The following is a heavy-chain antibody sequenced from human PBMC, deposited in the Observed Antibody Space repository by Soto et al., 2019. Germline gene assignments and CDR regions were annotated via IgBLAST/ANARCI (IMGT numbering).Heavy chain of an antibody. D-gene: IGHD2-15*01. Sequence: GGSLRLSCAASGFTFSGSAMHWVRQASGKGLEWVGRIRSKANSYATAYAASVKGRFTISRDDSKNTAYLQMNSLKTEDTAVYYCTRQPEHPNHSKNRNNFDYWGQGTLVTVSS. J-gene: IGHJ4*02. CDR1: GFTFSGSA. CDR3: TRQPEHPNHSKNRNNFDY. V-gene: IGHV3-73*01. CDR2: IRSKANSYAT.